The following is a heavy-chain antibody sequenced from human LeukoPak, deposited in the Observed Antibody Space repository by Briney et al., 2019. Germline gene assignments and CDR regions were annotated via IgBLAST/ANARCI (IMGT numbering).Heavy chain of an antibody. CDR2: INPNSGGT. CDR3: ARDGEYGTGSYYRGCFDY. V-gene: IGHV1-2*02. Sequence: ASVKVSCKASGYSFTGYYMHWVRQAPGQGLEWMGCINPNSGGTDYAQKFQGRVTMTRDTSISTAYMELSSLGSDDTAVYYCARDGEYGTGSYYRGCFDYWGQGILVTVSS. CDR1: GYSFTGYY. D-gene: IGHD3-10*01. J-gene: IGHJ4*02.